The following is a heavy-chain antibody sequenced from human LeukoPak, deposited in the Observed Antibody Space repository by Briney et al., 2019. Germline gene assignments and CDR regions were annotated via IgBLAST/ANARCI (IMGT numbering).Heavy chain of an antibody. CDR1: GYTFTSYG. CDR3: ARDSPITMMVVVIKPLDY. CDR2: ISAYNGNT. J-gene: IGHJ4*02. Sequence: ASVKVSCKASGYTFTSYGISWVRQAPGQGLEWMGWISAYNGNTNYAQKLQGRVTMTTDTSTSTAYMELRSLRSDDTAVYYCARDSPITMMVVVIKPLDYWGQGTLVTVSS. D-gene: IGHD3-22*01. V-gene: IGHV1-18*01.